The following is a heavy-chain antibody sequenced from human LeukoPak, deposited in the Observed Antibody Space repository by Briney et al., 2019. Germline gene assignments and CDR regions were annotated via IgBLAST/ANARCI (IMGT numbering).Heavy chain of an antibody. Sequence: GGSLRLSCAASGFTFSSSGMHWVRQAPGKGLEWVSAISGSGGSTYYADSVKGRFTISRDNSRDTLYLQMNSLRAEDTAVYYCAKGYYDYVWGSYYFDYWGQGTLVTVSS. J-gene: IGHJ4*02. CDR2: ISGSGGST. CDR1: GFTFSSSG. D-gene: IGHD3-16*01. CDR3: AKGYYDYVWGSYYFDY. V-gene: IGHV3-23*01.